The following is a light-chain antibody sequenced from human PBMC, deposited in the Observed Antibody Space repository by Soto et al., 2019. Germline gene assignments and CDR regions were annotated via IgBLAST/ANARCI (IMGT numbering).Light chain of an antibody. CDR2: DVS. CDR3: SSYTSSTTPYV. V-gene: IGLV2-14*03. J-gene: IGLJ1*01. Sequence: CVLTQPVSVYGSAVESLTISKTGTSSDVGGYNYVSWYQRHPGKAPKLMILDVSNRPSGVSNRFSGSKSANTASLTISGLQAEDEADYFCSSYTSSTTPYVFGTGTKVTVL. CDR1: SSDVGGYNY.